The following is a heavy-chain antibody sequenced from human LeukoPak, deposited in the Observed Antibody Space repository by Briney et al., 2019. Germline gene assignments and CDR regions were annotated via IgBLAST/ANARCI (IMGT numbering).Heavy chain of an antibody. J-gene: IGHJ6*03. D-gene: IGHD2-21*02. CDR3: ARGVVTDDYYTDV. Sequence: SETLSLTCSVSGGSISSGRYCWTWIRQPAGKGLEWIGRLYTNDNTNYDPSLESRVSISVDTSKSQFYLQLTSVTAADTAVYFCARGVVTDDYYTDVWGKGITVIVSS. CDR1: GGSISSGRYC. V-gene: IGHV4-61*02. CDR2: LYTNDNT.